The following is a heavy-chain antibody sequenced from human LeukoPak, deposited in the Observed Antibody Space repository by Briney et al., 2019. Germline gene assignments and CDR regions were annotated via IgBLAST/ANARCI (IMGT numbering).Heavy chain of an antibody. CDR1: GGTFSSYA. CDR2: IIPIFGTA. D-gene: IGHD3-3*01. Sequence: ASVKVSCKASGGTFSSYAIGWVRRAPGQGLEWMGGIIPIFGTANYAQKFQGRVTITADESTSTAYMELSSLRSEDTAVYYCARGSSGYYTGISLDYWGQGTLVTVSS. J-gene: IGHJ4*02. CDR3: ARGSSGYYTGISLDY. V-gene: IGHV1-69*13.